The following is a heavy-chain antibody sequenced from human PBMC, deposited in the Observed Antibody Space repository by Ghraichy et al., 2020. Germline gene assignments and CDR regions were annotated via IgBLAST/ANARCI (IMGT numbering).Heavy chain of an antibody. Sequence: GGSLRLSCAASGFTFITYAMSWVRQAPGKGLEWVSAISGSGGSTYYADSVKGRFTISRDNSKNTLYLQMNSLRAEDTAVYYCAKGKNIAAVRSAIDYWGQGTLVTVSS. V-gene: IGHV3-23*01. D-gene: IGHD6-13*01. CDR1: GFTFITYA. CDR3: AKGKNIAAVRSAIDY. CDR2: ISGSGGST. J-gene: IGHJ4*02.